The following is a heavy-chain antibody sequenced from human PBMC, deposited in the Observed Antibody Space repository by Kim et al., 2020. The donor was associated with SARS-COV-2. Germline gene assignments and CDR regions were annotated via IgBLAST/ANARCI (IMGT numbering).Heavy chain of an antibody. CDR2: IYYSGSS. J-gene: IGHJ6*02. V-gene: IGHV4-39*01. CDR3: ARQAYYDLSRRPSGMDV. Sequence: SETLSLTCTVSGGSISSSSYYWGWIRQPPGKGLEWIGYIYYSGSSYHNPSLKSRVTISVDTSKNQFSLKLSSVTAADTAVYYCARQAYYDLSRRPSGMDVWGQGTTVTVSS. CDR1: GGSISSSSYY. D-gene: IGHD3-3*01.